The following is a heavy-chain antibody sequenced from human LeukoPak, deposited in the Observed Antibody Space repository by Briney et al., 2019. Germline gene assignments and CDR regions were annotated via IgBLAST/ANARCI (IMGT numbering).Heavy chain of an antibody. CDR2: INHSGST. CDR1: GGSISSGGYY. J-gene: IGHJ2*01. Sequence: SETLSLTCTVSGGSISSGGYYWSWIRQPPGKGLEWIGGINHSGSTNYNPSLKSRVTISVDTSKNQFSLKLSSVTAADTAVYYCARVLIEYSSSSSPADWYFDLWGRGTLVTVSS. D-gene: IGHD6-6*01. CDR3: ARVLIEYSSSSSPADWYFDL. V-gene: IGHV4-39*07.